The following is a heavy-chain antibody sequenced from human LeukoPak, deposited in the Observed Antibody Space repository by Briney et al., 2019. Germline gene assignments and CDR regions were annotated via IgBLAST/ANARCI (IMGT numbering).Heavy chain of an antibody. CDR3: ARHQHPYRSSWFGFDY. V-gene: IGHV4-34*01. CDR1: GGTFSGYY. J-gene: IGHJ4*02. D-gene: IGHD6-13*01. CDR2: INHSGST. Sequence: KPSETLSLTCAVYGGTFSGYYWSWIRQPPGKGLEWIGEINHSGSTNYNPSLKSRVTISVDTSKNQSSLKLSSVTAADTAVYYCARHQHPYRSSWFGFDYWGQGTLVTVSS.